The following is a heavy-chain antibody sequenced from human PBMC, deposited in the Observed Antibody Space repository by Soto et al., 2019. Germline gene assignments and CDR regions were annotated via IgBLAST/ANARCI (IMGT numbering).Heavy chain of an antibody. Sequence: SETLSLACTVSGGSISSYYWSWIRQPPGKGLEWIGYIYYSGSTNYNPSLKSRVTISVDTSKNQFSLKLSSVTAADTAVYYCARSPGTYYGDYFDYWGQGTLVTVSS. CDR2: IYYSGST. D-gene: IGHD3-3*01. V-gene: IGHV4-59*01. J-gene: IGHJ4*02. CDR1: GGSISSYY. CDR3: ARSPGTYYGDYFDY.